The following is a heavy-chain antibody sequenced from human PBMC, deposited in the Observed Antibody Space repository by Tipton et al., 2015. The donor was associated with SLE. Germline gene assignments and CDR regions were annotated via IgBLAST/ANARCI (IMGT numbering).Heavy chain of an antibody. CDR1: GASISSAPSC. CDR3: SRDFVA. Sequence: TLSLTCNVSGASISSAPSCWNWIRQRPGKGLEWIGYIHHSGTTYYNPSLKSRVTISRDTSKNQFSLTENSVTAADTGMYYCSRDFVAWGQGILVTVSS. V-gene: IGHV4-30-4*01. D-gene: IGHD2-15*01. J-gene: IGHJ4*02. CDR2: IHHSGTT.